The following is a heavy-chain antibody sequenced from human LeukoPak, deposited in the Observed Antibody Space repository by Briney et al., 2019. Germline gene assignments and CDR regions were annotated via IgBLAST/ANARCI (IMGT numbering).Heavy chain of an antibody. CDR1: VYIFTDYW. Sequence: KPGESLKISCQASVYIFTDYWIGWARHTRGRARVWRGPIFPADSDNRYSPSFLGQVTISADKSINTAYLQWSFLKASDTAMYYCARQYYYGSGSPPDLWGQGTLVTVSS. CDR3: ARQYYYGSGSPPDL. D-gene: IGHD3-10*01. CDR2: IFPADSDN. J-gene: IGHJ5*02. V-gene: IGHV5-51*03.